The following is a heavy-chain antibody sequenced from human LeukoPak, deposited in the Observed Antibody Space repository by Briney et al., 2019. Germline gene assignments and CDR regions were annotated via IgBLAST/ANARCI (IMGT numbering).Heavy chain of an antibody. Sequence: PGGPLRLSCAASGFTFTTYWMSWVRQAPGKGLEWVAIINQDGSERYYVDSVKGRFTISRDNAKNSLFLQMNTLRADDTAVYYCARDKLVGATTGSYFDLWGRGALVTVSS. CDR3: ARDKLVGATTGSYFDL. CDR2: INQDGSER. CDR1: GFTFTTYW. V-gene: IGHV3-7*01. D-gene: IGHD1-26*01. J-gene: IGHJ2*01.